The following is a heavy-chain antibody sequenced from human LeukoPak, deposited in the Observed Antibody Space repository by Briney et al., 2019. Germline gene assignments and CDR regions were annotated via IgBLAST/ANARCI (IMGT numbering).Heavy chain of an antibody. D-gene: IGHD5-24*01. V-gene: IGHV1-46*01. J-gene: IGHJ4*02. Sequence: ASVKVSCKASGYTFTSYGISWVRQAPGQGLEWMGIINPSGGSTSYAQKFQGRVTMTRDTSTSTVYMELSSLRSEDTAVYYCARDWAEWMATFDYWGQGTLVTVSS. CDR3: ARDWAEWMATFDY. CDR2: INPSGGST. CDR1: GYTFTSYG.